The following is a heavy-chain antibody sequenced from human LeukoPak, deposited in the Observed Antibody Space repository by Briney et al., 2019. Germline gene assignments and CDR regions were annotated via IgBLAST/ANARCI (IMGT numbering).Heavy chain of an antibody. CDR3: ARGRGMVITGDASDI. V-gene: IGHV3-33*01. J-gene: IGHJ3*02. D-gene: IGHD2-21*01. Sequence: GSLRLSCAASGFTFSHYGMHWVRQAPGKGLEWVAVIWYDGSNKYYADSVKGRFTISRENSKNMMYLQMNSLRAEDTAVYYCARGRGMVITGDASDIWGQGTMVTVSS. CDR2: IWYDGSNK. CDR1: GFTFSHYG.